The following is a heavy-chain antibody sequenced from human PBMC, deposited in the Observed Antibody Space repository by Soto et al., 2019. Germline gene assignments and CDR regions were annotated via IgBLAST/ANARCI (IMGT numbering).Heavy chain of an antibody. CDR2: IYPGDSDT. CDR3: ARHMIVVVPDGYYYYMDV. CDR1: GYSFTSYW. V-gene: IGHV5-51*01. D-gene: IGHD2-2*01. J-gene: IGHJ6*03. Sequence: GESLKISCKGSGYSFTSYWIGWVRQMPGKGLEWMGIIYPGDSDTRYSPSFQGQVTISADKSISTAYLQWSSLKASDTAMYYCARHMIVVVPDGYYYYMDVWGKGTTVTVSS.